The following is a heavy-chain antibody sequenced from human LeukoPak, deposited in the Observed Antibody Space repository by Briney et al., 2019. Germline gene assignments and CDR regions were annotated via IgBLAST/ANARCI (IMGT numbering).Heavy chain of an antibody. J-gene: IGHJ4*02. CDR2: INAGNGNT. CDR1: GYTFTSCA. Sequence: GASVKVSCKASGYTFTSCAMHWVRQAPGQRLEWMGWINAGNGNTKYSQKFQGRVTITRDTSASTAYMELSSLRSEDTAVYYCARSGYCSSTSCRNHYYFGYWGQGTLVTVSS. D-gene: IGHD2-2*01. CDR3: ARSGYCSSTSCRNHYYFGY. V-gene: IGHV1-3*01.